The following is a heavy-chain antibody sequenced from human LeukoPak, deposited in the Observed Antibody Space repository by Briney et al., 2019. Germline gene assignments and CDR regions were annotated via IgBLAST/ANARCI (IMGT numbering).Heavy chain of an antibody. CDR2: INPNSGGT. Sequence: GASVKVSCKASGYTFTGYYMHWVRQAPGQGLEWMGWINPNSGGTNYAQKFQGRVTMTRDTSISTAYMELSSLRSEDTAVYYCAVVSGSYGDAFDIWGQGTMVTVSS. CDR1: GYTFTGYY. V-gene: IGHV1-2*02. J-gene: IGHJ3*02. CDR3: AVVSGSYGDAFDI. D-gene: IGHD1-26*01.